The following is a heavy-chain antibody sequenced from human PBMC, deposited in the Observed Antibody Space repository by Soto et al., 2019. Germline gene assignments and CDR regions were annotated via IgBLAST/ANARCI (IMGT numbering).Heavy chain of an antibody. CDR1: GGSVSSTNYY. D-gene: IGHD6-19*01. J-gene: IGHJ5*02. Sequence: SETLSLTCTVSGGSVSSTNYYWSWIRQPPGKGLEWIAYIYFTGSTKYNPSLKSRVTISVDTSKNQFSLRLGSVTAADTAVYYCGRDTAWGDRSGPLNHWGLGTLVTVSS. CDR2: IYFTGST. V-gene: IGHV4-61*01. CDR3: GRDTAWGDRSGPLNH.